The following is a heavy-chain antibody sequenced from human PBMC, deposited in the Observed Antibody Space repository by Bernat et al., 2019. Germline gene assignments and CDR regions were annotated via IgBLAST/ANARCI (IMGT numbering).Heavy chain of an antibody. J-gene: IGHJ4*02. V-gene: IGHV1-18*01. CDR3: ARINDYDSSGYYEVTDY. CDR1: GYTFTSYG. CDR2: ISAYNGNT. D-gene: IGHD3-22*01. Sequence: QVQLVQSGAEVKKPGASVKVSCKASGYTFTSYGISWVRQAPGQGLEWMGWISAYNGNTNYAQKLQGRVTMTTDTSTSTAYMELRSLRSDDTAVYYCARINDYDSSGYYEVTDYWGQGTMVTVSS.